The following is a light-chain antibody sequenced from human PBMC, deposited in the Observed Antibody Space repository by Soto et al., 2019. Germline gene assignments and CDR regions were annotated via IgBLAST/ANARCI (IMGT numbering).Light chain of an antibody. CDR1: GSAAGSYRL. J-gene: IGLJ1*01. Sequence: QSALTQPASVSGSPGQSITISYTGSGSAAGSYRLVSWYQCHPGKVPKLIIYEGNKRPSGVSNRFSGSEPGNMASLTISGLQAEDEADYYCCSSAPSRTVVFGTGTKLTVL. CDR3: CSSAPSRTVV. CDR2: EGN. V-gene: IGLV2-23*01.